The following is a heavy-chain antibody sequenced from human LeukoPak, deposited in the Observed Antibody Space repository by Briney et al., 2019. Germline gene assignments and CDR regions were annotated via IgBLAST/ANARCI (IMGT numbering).Heavy chain of an antibody. CDR3: ARHFRYSGSYYLDY. J-gene: IGHJ4*02. D-gene: IGHD1-26*01. CDR2: VHNSGST. Sequence: SETLSLTCDVSGASMVGYYWSWIRQSAGGGLEWIGRVHNSGSTNYHPSLRSRVTLSEDVSKSQFYLRLTSVTAADTAVYYCARHFRYSGSYYLDYWGQGTLVTVSS. CDR1: GASMVGYY. V-gene: IGHV4-4*07.